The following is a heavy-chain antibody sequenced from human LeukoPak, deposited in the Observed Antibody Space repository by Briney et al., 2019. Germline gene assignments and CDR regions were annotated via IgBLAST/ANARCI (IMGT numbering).Heavy chain of an antibody. CDR3: ARGPVAARSAYYFDY. J-gene: IGHJ4*02. V-gene: IGHV5-51*01. CDR1: GYSFTSYW. Sequence: GESLKISCKGSGYSFTSYWIGWVRQMPGKGLEWMGIIYPGDSDTRYSPSFQGQVTISADKSISTAYLQWSGLKASDTAMYYCARGPVAARSAYYFDYWGQGTLVTVSS. D-gene: IGHD6-6*01. CDR2: IYPGDSDT.